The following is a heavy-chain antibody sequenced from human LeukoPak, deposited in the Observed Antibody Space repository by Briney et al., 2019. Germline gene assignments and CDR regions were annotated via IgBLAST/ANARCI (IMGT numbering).Heavy chain of an antibody. CDR1: GGSISSYA. CDR3: ARYPSITLAGPYHVQYYYPEV. V-gene: IGHV4-59*08. D-gene: IGHD3-10*01. CDR2: IYYSGST. Sequence: SETLSLTCAASGGSISSYARSWIRQPPGKGLEWIGYIYYSGSTNYNPSLRSRVTISVHTSKNQFSLNLSSVTAADTAVYYCARYPSITLAGPYHVQYYYPEVTGKRKTVTVSS. J-gene: IGHJ6*03.